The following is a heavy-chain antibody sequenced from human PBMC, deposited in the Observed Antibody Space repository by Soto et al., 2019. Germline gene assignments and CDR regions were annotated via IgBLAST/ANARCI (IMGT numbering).Heavy chain of an antibody. V-gene: IGHV4-59*01. CDR1: GGSISSYY. J-gene: IGHJ5*02. CDR2: IYYSGST. Sequence: SETLSLTCTVSGGSISSYYWSWIRQPPGKGLEWIGYIYYSGSTNYNPSLKSRVTISVDTSKNQFSLKLSSVTAADTAVYYCARYYDSSGYYDHWGHGTLVTVSS. CDR3: ARYYDSSGYYDH. D-gene: IGHD3-22*01.